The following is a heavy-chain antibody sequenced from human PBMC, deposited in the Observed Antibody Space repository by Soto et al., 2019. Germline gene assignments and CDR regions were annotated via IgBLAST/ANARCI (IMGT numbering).Heavy chain of an antibody. CDR3: ARVRQQLPSVVIVWFDP. Sequence: QVQLQESGPGLVKPSQTLSLTCTVSGGSISSGGYYWSWIRQHPGKGLEWIRYIYYSGSTYYNPSIKKGVTMSVGTAKNQFSLKLSSVTAAGRAVYYCARVRQQLPSVVIVWFDPWGQGTLDTGSS. CDR2: IYYSGST. D-gene: IGHD2-21*01. CDR1: GGSISSGGYY. J-gene: IGHJ5*02. V-gene: IGHV4-31*03.